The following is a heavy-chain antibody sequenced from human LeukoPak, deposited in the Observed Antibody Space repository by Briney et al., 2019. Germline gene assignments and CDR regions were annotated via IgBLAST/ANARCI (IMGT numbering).Heavy chain of an antibody. D-gene: IGHD2-2*01. V-gene: IGHV1-69*05. Sequence: SVKVSCKASGGTFSSYAISWVRQAPGQGLEWMGGIIPIFGTANYAQKFQGRVTITTDESTSTAYMELSSLRSEDTAVYYCARCTSCTPLIPYYHYYMDVWGKGTTVTVSS. CDR1: GGTFSSYA. CDR2: IIPIFGTA. J-gene: IGHJ6*03. CDR3: ARCTSCTPLIPYYHYYMDV.